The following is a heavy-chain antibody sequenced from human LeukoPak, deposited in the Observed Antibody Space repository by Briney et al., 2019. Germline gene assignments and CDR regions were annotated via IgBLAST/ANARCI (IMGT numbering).Heavy chain of an antibody. Sequence: SETLSLTCIVSGGSISSGSYYWSWIRQPAGKGLEWIGRVFTSGSTDYNPSFKSRVTISVDTSKKQVSLRLSSVTAADTAVYYCAREGGIAVADYYFDYWGQGTLVTVSS. CDR1: GGSISSGSYY. D-gene: IGHD6-19*01. CDR3: AREGGIAVADYYFDY. CDR2: VFTSGST. V-gene: IGHV4-61*02. J-gene: IGHJ4*02.